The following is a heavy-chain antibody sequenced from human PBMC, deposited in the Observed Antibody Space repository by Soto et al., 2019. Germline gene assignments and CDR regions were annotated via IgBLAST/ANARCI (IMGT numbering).Heavy chain of an antibody. V-gene: IGHV3-9*01. Sequence: EVQLVESGGGLVQPGRSLRLSCAASGFTFEDYAMHWVRQAPGKGLKWVSGISWNSGSIGYADSVKGRFTISRDNAKNSLYLQMNSLRSEDTALYYCAKDMGYDLSPLGYFDYWGQGTLVTVSS. CDR3: AKDMGYDLSPLGYFDY. CDR2: ISWNSGSI. J-gene: IGHJ4*02. D-gene: IGHD5-12*01. CDR1: GFTFEDYA.